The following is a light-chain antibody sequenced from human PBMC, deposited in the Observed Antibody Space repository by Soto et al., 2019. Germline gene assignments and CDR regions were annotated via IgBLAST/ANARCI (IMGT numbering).Light chain of an antibody. J-gene: IGKJ2*01. CDR2: DAS. V-gene: IGKV1-33*01. CDR1: QDISNY. Sequence: DIQMTQSPSSLSASVGDRVTITCQASQDISNYLNWYQQKPGKAPKLLIYDASNLETGVPSRFSGSGSGTDFTLTITSLQPEDIATYYCQQYGYVPRYTFGQGTKLEI. CDR3: QQYGYVPRYT.